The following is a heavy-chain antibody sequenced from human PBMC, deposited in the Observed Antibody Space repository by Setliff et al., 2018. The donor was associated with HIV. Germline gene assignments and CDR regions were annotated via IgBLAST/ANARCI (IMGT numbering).Heavy chain of an antibody. CDR1: GGPFSSYS. D-gene: IGHD4-17*01. V-gene: IGHV1-46*01. J-gene: IGHJ4*01. CDR2: IIPSGAIT. Sequence: ASVKVSCKASGGPFSSYSITWVRQAPGQGLEWMGRIIPSGAITSYAQNFQGRVTMTRDTFTSTVYMELIRLRSDDTAVYYCAREPPRRRGTVTGDYWGHGTLVTVSS. CDR3: AREPPRRRGTVTGDY.